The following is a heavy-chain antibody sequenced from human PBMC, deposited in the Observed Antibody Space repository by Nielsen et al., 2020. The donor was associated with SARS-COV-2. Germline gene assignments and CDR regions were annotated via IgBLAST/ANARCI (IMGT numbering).Heavy chain of an antibody. CDR3: ARANSWNNWIDP. CDR1: GGSISSGDYY. Sequence: LRLSCTVSGGSISSGDYYWSWIRQPPGKGLEWIGYIYYSGSTNYNPSLKSRVTTSVDTSKNQFSLKLSSVTAADTAVYYCARANSWNNWIDPWGQGTLVTVSS. CDR2: IYYSGST. J-gene: IGHJ5*02. V-gene: IGHV4-30-4*01. D-gene: IGHD6-13*01.